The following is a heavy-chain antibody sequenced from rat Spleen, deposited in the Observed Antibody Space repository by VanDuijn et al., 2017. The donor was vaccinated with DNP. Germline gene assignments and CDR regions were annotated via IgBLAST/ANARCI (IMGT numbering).Heavy chain of an antibody. CDR1: GFSLTSYH. Sequence: QVQLKETGPGLVQPSQTLSLTCTVSGFSLTSYHVHWVRQPPGKGLEWMGGVPRGGRPDYNSGLKSRLSISRDTSKSQVFLKMNSVQTEDTAMYFCARALATVAPTGAMDAWGQGTSVTVSS. V-gene: IGHV2-27*01. J-gene: IGHJ4*01. D-gene: IGHD3-1*01. CDR2: VPRGGRP. CDR3: ARALATVAPTGAMDA.